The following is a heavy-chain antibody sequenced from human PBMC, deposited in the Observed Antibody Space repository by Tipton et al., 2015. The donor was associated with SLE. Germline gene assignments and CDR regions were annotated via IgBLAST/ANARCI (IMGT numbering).Heavy chain of an antibody. D-gene: IGHD3-3*01. V-gene: IGHV3-33*01. CDR1: VFAFSSYC. CDR3: AREHEDYDVWSGLVPSY. J-gene: IGHJ4*02. Sequence: SLRLSCAASVFAFSSYCMHWVRQVPVKGLECVAVIWYDGRNKYYADSAKGRFTISRDNSKNTLYLQMNSLRAEDTAVYYCAREHEDYDVWSGLVPSYWGQGTLVTVSS. CDR2: IWYDGRNK.